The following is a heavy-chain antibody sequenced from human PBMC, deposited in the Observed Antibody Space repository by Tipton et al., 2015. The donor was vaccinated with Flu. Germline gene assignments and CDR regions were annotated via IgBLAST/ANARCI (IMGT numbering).Heavy chain of an antibody. Sequence: TLSLTCTVSGGSISSSSYYWGWIRQPPGKGLEWIGSIYYSGSTYYNPSLKSRVTISVDTSKNQFSLKLSSVTAADTAVYYCARGGWYDAFDIWGQGTMVTVSS. D-gene: IGHD2-15*01. CDR1: GGSISSSSYY. V-gene: IGHV4-39*07. CDR2: IYYSGST. J-gene: IGHJ3*02. CDR3: ARGGWYDAFDI.